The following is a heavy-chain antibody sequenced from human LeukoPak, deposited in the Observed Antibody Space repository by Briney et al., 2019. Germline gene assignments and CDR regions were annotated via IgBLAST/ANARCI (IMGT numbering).Heavy chain of an antibody. Sequence: GXXRLSCAAXXXXXSXYWMXWXRXAPXKXXEXXXXIKQDGSEKYYADSVKGRFTIFRDNAKNSLYVQVNSLRAEDTAVYYCARGGSRLLTSYIFDYWGQGTLVTVSS. J-gene: IGHJ4*02. CDR1: XXXXSXYW. CDR3: ARGGSRLLTSYIFDY. V-gene: IGHV3-7*01. CDR2: IKQDGSEK. D-gene: IGHD3-16*01.